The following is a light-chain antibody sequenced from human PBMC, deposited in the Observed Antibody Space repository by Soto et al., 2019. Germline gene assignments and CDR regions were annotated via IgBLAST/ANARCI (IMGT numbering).Light chain of an antibody. CDR2: DAS. CDR3: QQDNTFPYT. CDR1: QTISDW. V-gene: IGKV1-5*01. Sequence: DIQMTQSPSTLSASLADRVTLTCRASQTISDWLAWYQQTPGKAPKLLIYDASTLQSGVPSRFSGSGSGTDFSLTISNLQPNDSATFYCQQDNTFPYTFGHGTKVDIK. J-gene: IGKJ3*01.